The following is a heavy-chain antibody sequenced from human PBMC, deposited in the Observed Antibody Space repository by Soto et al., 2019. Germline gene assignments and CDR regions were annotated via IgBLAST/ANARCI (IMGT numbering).Heavy chain of an antibody. V-gene: IGHV4-59*12. CDR2: LYYGGSA. CDR1: GVSISGYY. CDR3: ARANSNSPQRHFDY. Sequence: SESLCLTCTVSGVSISGYYWNWIRQPPGKGLEWIGFLYYGGSAHFNPSLKSRVTISGDTSKNQFSLKLTSVTAADTAMYYCARANSNSPQRHFDYWGQGTLVTVSS. D-gene: IGHD4-4*01. J-gene: IGHJ4*02.